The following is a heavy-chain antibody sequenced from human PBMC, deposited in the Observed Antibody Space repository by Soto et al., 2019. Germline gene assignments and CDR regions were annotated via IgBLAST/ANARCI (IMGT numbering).Heavy chain of an antibody. Sequence: GASVKVSCKASGGTFSSYTISWVRQAPGQGLEWMGRIIPILGIANYAQKFQGRVTITADKSTSTAYMELSSLKASDTAMYYCARDYCSGTTCYEFDYWGQGTQVTVSS. V-gene: IGHV1-69*04. J-gene: IGHJ4*02. CDR1: GGTFSSYT. D-gene: IGHD2-2*01. CDR3: ARDYCSGTTCYEFDY. CDR2: IIPILGIA.